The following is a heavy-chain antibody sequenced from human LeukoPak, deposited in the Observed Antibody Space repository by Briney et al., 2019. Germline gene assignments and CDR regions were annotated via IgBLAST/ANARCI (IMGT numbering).Heavy chain of an antibody. CDR1: GFTFSSYW. J-gene: IGHJ4*02. Sequence: GGSLRLSCAASGFTFSSYWMSWVRQAPGKGLEWVSVIYSGGSTYYADSVKGRFTISRDNSKNTLYLQMNSLRAEDTAVYYCAREGSSGYYHKYYFDYWGQGTLVTVSS. CDR3: AREGSSGYYHKYYFDY. D-gene: IGHD3-22*01. V-gene: IGHV3-53*01. CDR2: IYSGGST.